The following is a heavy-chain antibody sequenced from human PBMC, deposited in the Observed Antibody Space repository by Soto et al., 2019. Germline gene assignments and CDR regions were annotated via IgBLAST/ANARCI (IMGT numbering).Heavy chain of an antibody. V-gene: IGHV1-46*03. CDR2: INPSGGST. Sequence: ASVKVSCKASGYTFTSYYMHWVRQAPGQGLEWMGIINPSGGSTSYAQKFQGRVTMTRDTSTSTVYMELSSLRSEDTAVYYCARTGIAAAGGNRGWFDPWGQGTLVTVSS. J-gene: IGHJ5*02. CDR3: ARTGIAAAGGNRGWFDP. CDR1: GYTFTSYY. D-gene: IGHD6-13*01.